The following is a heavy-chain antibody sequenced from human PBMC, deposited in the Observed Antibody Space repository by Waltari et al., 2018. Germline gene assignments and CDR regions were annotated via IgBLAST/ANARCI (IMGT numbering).Heavy chain of an antibody. D-gene: IGHD1-1*01. CDR2: INTGYGNT. V-gene: IGHV1-3*04. J-gene: IGHJ4*02. CDR1: GYIFSSRA. CDR3: ARDPGGWNVDY. Sequence: QVQLVQSGAEVKGPGASVKVSCKASGYIFSSRAMHWVSQAPGQRLEWMGWINTGYGNTKDSKKCQGRVIFTRDTSASTAYMDLSGLTSDDTAVYYCARDPGGWNVDYWGQGTHVTVSS.